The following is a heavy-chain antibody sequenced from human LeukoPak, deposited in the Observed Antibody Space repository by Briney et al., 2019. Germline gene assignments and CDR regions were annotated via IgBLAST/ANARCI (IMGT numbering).Heavy chain of an antibody. V-gene: IGHV4-30-2*01. CDR1: GGSISSGGYS. Sequence: PSETLSLTCTVSGGSISSGGYSWSWIRQPPGKGLEWIGYIYHSGSTYYNPSLKSRVTISVDRSKNQFSLKLSSVTAADTAVYYCARGPPMDVWGQGTTVTVSS. J-gene: IGHJ6*02. CDR3: ARGPPMDV. CDR2: IYHSGST.